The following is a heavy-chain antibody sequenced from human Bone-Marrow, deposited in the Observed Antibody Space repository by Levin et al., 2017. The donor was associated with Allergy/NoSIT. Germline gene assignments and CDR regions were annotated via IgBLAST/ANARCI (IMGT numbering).Heavy chain of an antibody. CDR2: INPNSGGT. D-gene: IGHD2-15*01. CDR1: GYTFTGYY. J-gene: IGHJ4*02. Sequence: GESLKISCKTSGYTFTGYYIHWVRKAPGQGLEWMGWINPNSGGTNYAEKFQGRVTLTRDTSISTAYMELSRLRSDDTAVFYCARGGSRLSDWGQGTLVTVSS. CDR3: ARGGSRLSD. V-gene: IGHV1-2*02.